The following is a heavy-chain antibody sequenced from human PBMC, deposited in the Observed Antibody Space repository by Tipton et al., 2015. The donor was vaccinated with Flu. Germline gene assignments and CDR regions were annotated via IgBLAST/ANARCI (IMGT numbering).Heavy chain of an antibody. Sequence: TLSLTCTVSGGSISSSSYYWGWIRQPPGKGLEWIGSIYYSGSTYYNPSLKSRVTISVDTSKNQFSLKLSSVTAADTAVYYCARHASYCGGDCYWELDYWGQGTLVTVSS. V-gene: IGHV4-39*01. CDR1: GGSISSSSYY. CDR3: ARHASYCGGDCYWELDY. CDR2: IYYSGST. D-gene: IGHD2-21*01. J-gene: IGHJ4*02.